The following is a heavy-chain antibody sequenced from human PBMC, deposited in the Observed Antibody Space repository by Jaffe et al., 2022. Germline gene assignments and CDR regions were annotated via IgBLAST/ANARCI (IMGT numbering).Heavy chain of an antibody. CDR2: ISGSGGST. D-gene: IGHD6-25*01. V-gene: IGHV3-23*01. J-gene: IGHJ4*02. CDR1: GFTFSSYA. CDR3: AKLSSVRVRFSGGSYFDY. Sequence: EVQLLESGGGLVQPGGSLRLSCAASGFTFSSYAMSWVRQAPGKGLEWVSAISGSGGSTYYADSVKGRFTISRDNSKNTLYLQMNSLRAEDTAVYYCAKLSSVRVRFSGGSYFDYWGQGTLVTVSS.